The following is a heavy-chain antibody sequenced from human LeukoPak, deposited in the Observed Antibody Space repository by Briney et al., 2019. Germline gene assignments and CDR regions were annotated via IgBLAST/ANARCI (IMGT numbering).Heavy chain of an antibody. J-gene: IGHJ6*03. Sequence: SETLSLTCTVSGGSISSSSYYWGWIRQPPGKGLEWIGSIYYSGSTYYNPSLKSRVTLSVDTSKNQFSLKLSSVTAADTAVYYCASDDSSGYELPSKHDGLKKNYYYYYYMDVWGKGTTVTVSS. CDR3: ASDDSSGYELPSKHDGLKKNYYYYYYMDV. CDR1: GGSISSSSYY. D-gene: IGHD3-22*01. V-gene: IGHV4-39*01. CDR2: IYYSGST.